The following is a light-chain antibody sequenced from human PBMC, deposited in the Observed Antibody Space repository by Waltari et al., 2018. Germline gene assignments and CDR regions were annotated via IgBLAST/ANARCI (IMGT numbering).Light chain of an antibody. Sequence: QSVLTQPPSTSGTPGQTVTISCSGTNSTIGRNSVFWYQQLPGTAPKLLIYRDNQRPSGVPDRFSASKSGTSAALAIRGLRSEDEADYYCAAWDDSLSVTYVFGSGTRVTV. CDR2: RDN. CDR3: AAWDDSLSVTYV. CDR1: NSTIGRNS. J-gene: IGLJ1*01. V-gene: IGLV1-47*01.